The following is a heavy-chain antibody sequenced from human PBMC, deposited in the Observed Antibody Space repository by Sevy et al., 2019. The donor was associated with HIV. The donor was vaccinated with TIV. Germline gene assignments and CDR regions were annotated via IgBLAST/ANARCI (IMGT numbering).Heavy chain of an antibody. CDR3: ARDGSSSGWY. D-gene: IGHD6-19*01. CDR2: IYHSGST. J-gene: IGHJ4*02. V-gene: IGHV4-38-2*02. CDR1: GYSISSGYY. Sequence: SETLSLTCAVSGYSISSGYYWGWIRQPPRKGLEWIGSIYHSGSTYYNPSLKSRVTISVDTSKNQFSLKLSSVTAADTAVYYCARDGSSSGWYWGQGTLVTVSS.